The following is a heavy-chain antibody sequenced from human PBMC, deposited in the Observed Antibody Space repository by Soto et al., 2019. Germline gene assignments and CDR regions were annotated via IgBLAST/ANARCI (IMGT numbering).Heavy chain of an antibody. V-gene: IGHV3-23*01. D-gene: IGHD2-2*01. Sequence: GGSLRLSCGASGFTFTSYAMSWVRQAPGKGLEWVSGITGSGDSTNYADSVKGRFTISRDNFKNTLYLQMNSLRAQDTAVYYCAKETAAKTWGQGTLVTVSS. J-gene: IGHJ4*02. CDR3: AKETAAKT. CDR1: GFTFTSYA. CDR2: ITGSGDST.